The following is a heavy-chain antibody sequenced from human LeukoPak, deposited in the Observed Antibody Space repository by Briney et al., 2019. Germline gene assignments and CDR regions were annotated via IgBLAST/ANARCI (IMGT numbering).Heavy chain of an antibody. CDR3: ARVSLGYCSSTSCGDY. V-gene: IGHV1-18*01. CDR1: GYTFTSYG. D-gene: IGHD2-2*01. CDR2: ISAYNGNT. J-gene: IGHJ4*02. Sequence: ASVKVSCKASGYTFTSYGISWVRQAPGQGLEWMGWISAYNGNTNYAQKLQGRVTMTTDTSTSTAYMELRSLRSDDTAVYYCARVSLGYCSSTSCGDYWGQGTLVTVSS.